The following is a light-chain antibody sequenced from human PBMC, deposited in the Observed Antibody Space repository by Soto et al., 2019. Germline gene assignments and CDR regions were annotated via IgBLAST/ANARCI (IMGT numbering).Light chain of an antibody. CDR1: QSISSSQ. Sequence: EIVLTQSPGTLSLSPGERATLSCRASQSISSSQLAWYQQRPGQAPRLLIYGASSRATGIPDRFRGLGSGTDFVLTISRLVPEDFAMYYCQHYGSSVPITFGPGTKVDIK. CDR2: GAS. CDR3: QHYGSSVPIT. V-gene: IGKV3-20*01. J-gene: IGKJ3*01.